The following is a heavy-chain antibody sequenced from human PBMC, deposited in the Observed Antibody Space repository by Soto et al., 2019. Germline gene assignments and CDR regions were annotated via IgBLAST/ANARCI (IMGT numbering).Heavy chain of an antibody. CDR3: ARVDSSGYQPFDY. J-gene: IGHJ4*02. CDR1: GGSISSSSYY. D-gene: IGHD3-22*01. Sequence: PSETLSLTCTVSGGSISSSSYYWGWIRQPPGKGLEWIGSIYYSGSTYYNPSLKSRVTISVDTSKNQFSLKLSSVTAADTAVYYCARVDSSGYQPFDYWGQGTLVTVSS. CDR2: IYYSGST. V-gene: IGHV4-39*01.